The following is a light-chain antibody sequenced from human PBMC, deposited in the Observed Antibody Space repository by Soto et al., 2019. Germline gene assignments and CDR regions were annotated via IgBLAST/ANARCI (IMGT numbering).Light chain of an antibody. CDR2: RAS. CDR3: QQSYTSPPWT. J-gene: IGKJ1*01. V-gene: IGKV1-39*01. CDR1: QIISTY. Sequence: DLQMTQPPSSLSASVGDRVTISCRASQIISTYLNWYQQKPGTAPRLLISRASSVKSGVPPRFSGSGSGRDFTLTISSLRPEDIATYFCQQSYTSPPWTFGQGTRWIS.